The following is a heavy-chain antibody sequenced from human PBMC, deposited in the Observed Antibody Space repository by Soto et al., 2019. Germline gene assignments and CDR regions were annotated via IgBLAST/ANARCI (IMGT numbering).Heavy chain of an antibody. Sequence: QVQLQESGPGLVKPSGTLSLTCAVSGGSISSSNWWSWVRQPPGKGLEWIGEIYHSGSTNYNPSLKSRVXXSXDXXKNQFSLKLSSVTAADTAVYYCAREDYYDRNYFDYWGQGTLVTVSS. V-gene: IGHV4-4*02. CDR2: IYHSGST. J-gene: IGHJ4*02. D-gene: IGHD3-22*01. CDR3: AREDYYDRNYFDY. CDR1: GGSISSSNW.